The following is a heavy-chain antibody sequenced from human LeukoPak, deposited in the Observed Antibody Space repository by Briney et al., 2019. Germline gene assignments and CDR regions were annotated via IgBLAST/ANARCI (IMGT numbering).Heavy chain of an antibody. J-gene: IGHJ4*02. CDR2: INPSGGST. V-gene: IGHV1-46*01. D-gene: IGHD3-10*01. CDR3: ARWAGSGSYLIDY. Sequence: WVXXXXXQGLEWMXIINPSGGSTSYAQKFQGRVTMTRDTSTSTVYMELSSLRSEDTAVYYCARWAGSGSYLIDYWGQGTLVTVSS.